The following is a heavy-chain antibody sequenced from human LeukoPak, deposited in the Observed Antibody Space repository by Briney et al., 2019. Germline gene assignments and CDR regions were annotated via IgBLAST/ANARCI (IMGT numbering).Heavy chain of an antibody. CDR1: GGSISSYY. D-gene: IGHD3-22*01. V-gene: IGHV4-59*08. CDR3: ARGYDSSGSDAFDI. Sequence: SETLSLTCTVSGGSISSYYWSWFRQPPGKGLEWIGYIYYSGSTNYNPSLKSRVTISVDTSKNQFSLRLSSMTAAETVVYYCARGYDSSGSDAFDIWGQGTMITVSS. J-gene: IGHJ3*02. CDR2: IYYSGST.